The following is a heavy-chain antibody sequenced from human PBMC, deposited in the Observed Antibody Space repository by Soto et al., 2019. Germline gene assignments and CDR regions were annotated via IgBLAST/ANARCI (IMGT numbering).Heavy chain of an antibody. CDR3: ARGSLSGSYLRNFDY. J-gene: IGHJ4*02. D-gene: IGHD1-26*01. CDR2: IIPIFGTA. Sequence: ASVKVSCKASGGTFSSYAISWVRQAPGQGLEWMGGIIPIFGTANYAQKFQGRVTITADESTSTAYMELSSLRSEDTAVYYCARGSLSGSYLRNFDYWGQGTLVTVSS. CDR1: GGTFSSYA. V-gene: IGHV1-69*13.